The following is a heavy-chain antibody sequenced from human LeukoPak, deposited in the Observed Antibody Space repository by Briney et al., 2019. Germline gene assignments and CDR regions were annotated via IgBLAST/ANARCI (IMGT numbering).Heavy chain of an antibody. V-gene: IGHV3-21*01. CDR3: ARDPNYYGSGNLYYYGMDV. Sequence: GGSLRLSCSASGFPFSSYSMNWVRQAPGKGLDWVSSISSGSSYIYYADSVKGRFTISRDNAKTSLYLQMNSLSAEDTAVYYCARDPNYYGSGNLYYYGMDVWGKGTTVTVSS. D-gene: IGHD3-10*01. CDR2: ISSGSSYI. CDR1: GFPFSSYS. J-gene: IGHJ6*04.